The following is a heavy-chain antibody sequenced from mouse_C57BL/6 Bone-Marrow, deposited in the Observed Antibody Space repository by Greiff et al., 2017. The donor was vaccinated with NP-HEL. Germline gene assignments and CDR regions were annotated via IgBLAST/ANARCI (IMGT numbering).Heavy chain of an antibody. V-gene: IGHV5-16*01. J-gene: IGHJ1*03. Sequence: EVKLVESEGGLVQPGSSMKLSCTASGFTFSDYYMAWVRQVPEKGLEWVANINYDGSSTYYLDSLKSRFIISRDNAKNILYLQMSSLKAEDTATYYCARISTTVSRYFDVWGTGTTGTVSS. CDR2: INYDGSST. CDR3: ARISTTVSRYFDV. CDR1: GFTFSDYY. D-gene: IGHD1-1*01.